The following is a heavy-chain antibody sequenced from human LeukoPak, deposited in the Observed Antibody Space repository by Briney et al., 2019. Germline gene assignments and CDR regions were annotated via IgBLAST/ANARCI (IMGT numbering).Heavy chain of an antibody. D-gene: IGHD3-9*01. CDR2: INPNSGGT. J-gene: IGHJ5*02. V-gene: IGHV1-2*02. Sequence: GASVKVSCKASGYTFTGYYMHWVRQAPGQGLEWMGWINPNSGGTNYAQKFQGRVTMTRDTSISTAYMELSRLRSDDTAVYYCARDLGYGILTGSLADNWFDPWGQGTLVTVSS. CDR1: GYTFTGYY. CDR3: ARDLGYGILTGSLADNWFDP.